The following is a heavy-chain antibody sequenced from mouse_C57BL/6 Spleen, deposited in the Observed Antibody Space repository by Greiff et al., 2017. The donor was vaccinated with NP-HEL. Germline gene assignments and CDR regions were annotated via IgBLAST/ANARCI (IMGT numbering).Heavy chain of an antibody. CDR2: INPNNGGT. V-gene: IGHV1-26*01. CDR1: GYTFTDYY. CDR3: ARFGVWLLPYYAMDY. J-gene: IGHJ4*01. Sequence: EVQLQQSGPELVKPGASVKISCKASGYTFTDYYMNWVKQSHGKSLEWIGDINPNNGGTSYNQKFKGKATLTVDKSSSTAYMELRSLTSEDSAVYYCARFGVWLLPYYAMDYWGQGTSVTVSS. D-gene: IGHD2-3*01.